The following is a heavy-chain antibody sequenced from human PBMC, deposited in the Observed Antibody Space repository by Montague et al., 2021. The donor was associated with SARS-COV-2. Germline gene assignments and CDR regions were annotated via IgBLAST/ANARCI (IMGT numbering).Heavy chain of an antibody. Sequence: LRLSCAASGFTVSSNYMTWVRQAPGKGLEWVSVIYKDGRTYYADSVKGRFTVSRDNSKNTLYLQMHSLRAEDTAVYYCAREKDTSGYILRYWGQGTLVTVSS. CDR1: GFTVSSNY. CDR3: AREKDTSGYILRY. CDR2: IYKDGRT. V-gene: IGHV3-53*01. D-gene: IGHD3-9*01. J-gene: IGHJ4*02.